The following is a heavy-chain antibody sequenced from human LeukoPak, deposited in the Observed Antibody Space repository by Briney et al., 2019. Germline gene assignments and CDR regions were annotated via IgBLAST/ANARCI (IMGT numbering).Heavy chain of an antibody. CDR1: GGSISSYY. J-gene: IGHJ5*02. Sequence: SETLSLTCTVSGGSISSYYWSWIRQPPGKGLEWIGYIYYSGSTNYNPSLKSRVTISVDTSKNQFSLKLSSVTAADTAVYYCARVRGVSYYDFWSGLNWFDPWGQGTLVTVFS. CDR2: IYYSGST. V-gene: IGHV4-59*01. CDR3: ARVRGVSYYDFWSGLNWFDP. D-gene: IGHD3-3*01.